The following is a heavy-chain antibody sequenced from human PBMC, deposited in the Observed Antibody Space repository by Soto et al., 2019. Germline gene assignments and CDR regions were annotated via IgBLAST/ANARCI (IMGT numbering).Heavy chain of an antibody. Sequence: QLVQSGGEVKKPGASVKVSCEASGYTFTSFGVSWLRQAPGQGPEWMGWISGYNGKTKSAQKVQGRVTLTTDTSTATAYMELRSLRSDDAAVYYCARDKMIDDFGLGSFDYWGQGTVVTVSS. CDR1: GYTFTSFG. V-gene: IGHV1-18*04. D-gene: IGHD3-10*01. CDR2: ISGYNGKT. J-gene: IGHJ4*02. CDR3: ARDKMIDDFGLGSFDY.